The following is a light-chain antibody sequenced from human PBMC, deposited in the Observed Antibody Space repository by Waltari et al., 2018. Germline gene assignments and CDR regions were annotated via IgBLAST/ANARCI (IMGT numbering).Light chain of an antibody. CDR3: QQASSFPLT. CDR1: QGVSSW. V-gene: IGKV1-12*01. CDR2: GAS. Sequence: DIQMTQSPSSVSASVGDRVTITCRTSQGVSSWLAWYQQKPGKAPNLLIYGASRLQSGVPLRFNGSGSGTDFALTISSLQAEDIATYYCQQASSFPLTFGGGTKVEI. J-gene: IGKJ4*01.